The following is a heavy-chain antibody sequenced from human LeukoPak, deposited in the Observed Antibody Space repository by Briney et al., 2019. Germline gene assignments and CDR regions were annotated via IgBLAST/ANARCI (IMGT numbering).Heavy chain of an antibody. CDR2: ISGTGDST. D-gene: IGHD6-13*01. Sequence: GGCLRLSCAASGFTFTSYAMSWVRQAPGKGLEWVSGISGTGDSTYYADSVRGRFTISRDNSKNTLYLQMNSLRAEDTAVYYCAKDSGSSWFDYWGQGTLVTVSS. CDR3: AKDSGSSWFDY. CDR1: GFTFTSYA. V-gene: IGHV3-23*01. J-gene: IGHJ4*02.